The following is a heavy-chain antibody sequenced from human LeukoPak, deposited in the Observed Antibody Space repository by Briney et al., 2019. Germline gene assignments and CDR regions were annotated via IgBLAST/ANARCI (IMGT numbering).Heavy chain of an antibody. CDR3: AKDRGTYNFWSGYYDY. CDR2: ISYDGSNK. CDR1: GFTFSSYG. D-gene: IGHD3-3*01. V-gene: IGHV3-30*18. Sequence: GGSLRLSCAASGFTFSSYGMHWVRQAPGKGLEWVAVISYDGSNKYYADSVKGRFTISRDNSKNTLYLQMNSLRAEDTAVYYCAKDRGTYNFWSGYYDYWGQGTLVTVSS. J-gene: IGHJ4*02.